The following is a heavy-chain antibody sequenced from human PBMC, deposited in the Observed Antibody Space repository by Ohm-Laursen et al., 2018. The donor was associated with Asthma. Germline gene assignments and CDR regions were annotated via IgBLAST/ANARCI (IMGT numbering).Heavy chain of an antibody. V-gene: IGHV3-33*01. J-gene: IGHJ4*02. D-gene: IGHD3-22*01. CDR2: IWYDGSNK. CDR1: GFIFTNYG. CDR3: ARDGSRSGHYPRPHDY. Sequence: SLRLSCTASGFIFTNYGMHWVRQAPGKGLEWVAVIWYDGSNKYYGDSVKGRFTISRDNSKNTVDLQMNSLRAEDTAVYYCARDGSRSGHYPRPHDYWGQGTLVTVSS.